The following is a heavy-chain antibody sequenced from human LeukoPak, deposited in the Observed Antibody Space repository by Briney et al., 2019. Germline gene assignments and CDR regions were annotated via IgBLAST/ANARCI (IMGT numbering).Heavy chain of an antibody. V-gene: IGHV3-15*01. CDR3: AKGLIVGARKAGAFDI. J-gene: IGHJ3*02. Sequence: PGGSLRLSPAASGFTFSNAWMSWVRQAPGKGLEWVGRIKSKTDVGTTDYDPPAKGRSTISRDDSKNTLYLQMNSLRAEDTAVYYCAKGLIVGARKAGAFDIWGQGTMVTVSS. CDR1: GFTFSNAW. D-gene: IGHD1-26*01. CDR2: IKSKTDVGTT.